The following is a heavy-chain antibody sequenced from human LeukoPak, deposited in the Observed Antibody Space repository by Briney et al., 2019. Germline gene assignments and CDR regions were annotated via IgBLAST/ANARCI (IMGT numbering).Heavy chain of an antibody. J-gene: IGHJ4*02. CDR3: ARDYMITFGGVIDY. CDR1: GFTSSYYW. V-gene: IGHV3-7*01. D-gene: IGHD3-16*02. CDR2: IKQDGSEK. Sequence: PGGSLRLSCAASGFTSSYYWMSWVRQAPGKGLEWVANIKQDGSEKYYVDSVKGRFTISRDNAKKSLYLQMNSLRAEDTAVYYCARDYMITFGGVIDYWGQGTLVTVSS.